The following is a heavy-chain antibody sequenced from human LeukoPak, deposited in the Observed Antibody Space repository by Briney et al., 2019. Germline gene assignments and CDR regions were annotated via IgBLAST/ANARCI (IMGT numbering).Heavy chain of an antibody. Sequence: GGSLRLSCAASGFTFSSYEMNWVRQAPGKGLEWVSYISSSGSTIYYADSVKGRFTISRDNAKNSLYLQMNSLRAEDTAFYYCATDLLDILTGYDTFGWKSWGQGTLVTVSS. V-gene: IGHV3-48*03. CDR2: ISSSGSTI. CDR3: ATDLLDILTGYDTFGWKS. CDR1: GFTFSSYE. J-gene: IGHJ4*02. D-gene: IGHD3-9*01.